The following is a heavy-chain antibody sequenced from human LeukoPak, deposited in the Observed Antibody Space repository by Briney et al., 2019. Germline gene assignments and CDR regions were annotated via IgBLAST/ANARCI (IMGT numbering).Heavy chain of an antibody. V-gene: IGHV1-69*13. CDR1: GGTFRSYA. CDR3: ARGINRGSQDSHFDY. D-gene: IGHD2/OR15-2a*01. CDR2: IIRIFGTA. J-gene: IGHJ4*02. Sequence: SVKVSCKASGGTFRSYAISWVRQAPGQGLEWMAGIIRIFGTANYAQKFQGRVTIPAADSTSTPYMDLRSRRSEDTAVFFCARGINRGSQDSHFDYWGQGTLVTVS.